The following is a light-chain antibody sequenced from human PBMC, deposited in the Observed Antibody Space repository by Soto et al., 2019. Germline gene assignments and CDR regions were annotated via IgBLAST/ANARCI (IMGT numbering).Light chain of an antibody. J-gene: IGKJ2*01. CDR2: RTS. CDR1: QNIGAA. Sequence: DIQMTQSPSTLSASVGDRVTITCRASQNIGAALAWYQQKPGKAPNLLIYRTSTLEAGVPSRFSGTGSGTDFTLAISGLQPDDFATYDCQQYHIFLTFGQGTKLEIK. CDR3: QQYHIFLT. V-gene: IGKV1-5*03.